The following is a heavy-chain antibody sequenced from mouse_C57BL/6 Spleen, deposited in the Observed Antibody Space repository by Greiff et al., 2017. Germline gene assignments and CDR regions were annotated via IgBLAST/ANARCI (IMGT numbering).Heavy chain of an antibody. CDR1: GFTFSDYG. CDR3: ANPGPYCAMDY. V-gene: IGHV5-17*01. D-gene: IGHD4-1*01. CDR2: ISSGSSYI. J-gene: IGHJ4*01. Sequence: EVQLVESGGGLVKPGGSLKLSCAASGFTFSDYGMHWVRQAPEKGLEWVAYISSGSSYIYYADTVKGRFTISRDNAKNTLFLHMTSLRSEDTAMSYCANPGPYCAMDYWGQGTSVTVSS.